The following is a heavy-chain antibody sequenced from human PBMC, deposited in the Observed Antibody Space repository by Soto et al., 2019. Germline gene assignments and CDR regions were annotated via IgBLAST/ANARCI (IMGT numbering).Heavy chain of an antibody. J-gene: IGHJ4*02. CDR2: VSTDGSMK. Sequence: TGGPLRLSCTASGFTFSTSVINWVSQAPGKGLEWVALVSTDGSMKFYADSVKGRFTISRDNSKNTVSLQMNSLRGEDTAVYYCAKRWSNGYLDHWGQGTLVTVSS. CDR1: GFTFSTSV. D-gene: IGHD2-8*01. V-gene: IGHV3-30*18. CDR3: AKRWSNGYLDH.